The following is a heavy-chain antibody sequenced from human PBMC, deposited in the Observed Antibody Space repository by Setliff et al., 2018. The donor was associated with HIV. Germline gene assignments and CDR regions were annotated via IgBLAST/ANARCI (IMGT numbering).Heavy chain of an antibody. J-gene: IGHJ5*02. CDR1: GYTFTNYY. CDR2: INPSGGRT. V-gene: IGHV1-46*01. Sequence: ASVKVSCKASGYTFTNYYIHLVRQAPGQGLEWMGIINPSGGRTSYTQKFQGRVTMTRDTSTSTVYMELSSLRSEDTAVYYCARDGCDSNRCYVYNWFDPWGQGTLVTVSS. D-gene: IGHD2-2*01. CDR3: ARDGCDSNRCYVYNWFDP.